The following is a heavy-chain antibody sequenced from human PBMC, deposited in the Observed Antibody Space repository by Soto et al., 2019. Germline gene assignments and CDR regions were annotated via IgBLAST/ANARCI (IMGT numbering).Heavy chain of an antibody. CDR1: GYTLTELS. J-gene: IGHJ6*03. D-gene: IGHD6-13*01. V-gene: IGHV1-24*01. CDR3: AIRAYGYSSSWYRNYYYMDV. Sequence: ASVKVSCKVSGYTLTELSMHWVRQAPGKGLEWMGGFDPEDGETIYAQKFQGRVTMTEDTSTDTAYMELSSLRSEDTAVYYCAIRAYGYSSSWYRNYYYMDVWGKGTTVTVSS. CDR2: FDPEDGET.